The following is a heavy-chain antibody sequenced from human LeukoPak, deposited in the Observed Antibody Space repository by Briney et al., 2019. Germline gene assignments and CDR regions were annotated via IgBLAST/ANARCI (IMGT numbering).Heavy chain of an antibody. CDR3: ARVIMEGYCSSTSCFNWFDP. D-gene: IGHD2-2*01. CDR1: GGSISSGDYY. J-gene: IGHJ5*02. V-gene: IGHV4-39*01. CDR2: IYYSGST. Sequence: SETLSLTCTVSGGSISSGDYYWSWIRQPPGKGLEWIGSIYYSGSTYYNPSLRSRVTISVDTSKNQFSLKLSSVTAADTAVYYCARVIMEGYCSSTSCFNWFDPWGQGTLVTVSS.